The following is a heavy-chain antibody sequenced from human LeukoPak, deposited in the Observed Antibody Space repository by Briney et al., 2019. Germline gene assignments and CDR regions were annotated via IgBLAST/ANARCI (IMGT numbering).Heavy chain of an antibody. CDR3: ARVFASSWYDYFDY. V-gene: IGHV4-4*07. CDR1: GGSISSYY. J-gene: IGHJ4*02. D-gene: IGHD6-13*01. Sequence: SETLSLTCTVSGGSISSYYWSWIRQPAGKGLEWIGRIYTSGSTNYNPSLKSRVTMSVDTSKNQFSLKLSSVTAADTAVYYCARVFASSWYDYFDYWGQGTLVTVSS. CDR2: IYTSGST.